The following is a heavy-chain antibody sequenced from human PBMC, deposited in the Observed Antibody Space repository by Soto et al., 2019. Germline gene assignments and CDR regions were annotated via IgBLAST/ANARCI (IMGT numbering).Heavy chain of an antibody. J-gene: IGHJ4*02. CDR1: GGSISSGGYY. D-gene: IGHD6-13*01. CDR3: AQYSNNWYWI. Sequence: PSETLSLTCTVSGGSISSGGYYWSWIRQHPGKGLEWIGYIFYSGSTYYNPSLKSRVAISVDTSKNQFSLKLSSVTAADTAIYYCAQYSNNWYWIWGPGTLVTVSS. V-gene: IGHV4-31*03. CDR2: IFYSGST.